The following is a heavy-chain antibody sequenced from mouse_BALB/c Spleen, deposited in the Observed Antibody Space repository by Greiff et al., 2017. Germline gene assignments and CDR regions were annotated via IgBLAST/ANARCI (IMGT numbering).Heavy chain of an antibody. CDR1: GFSLTSYG. D-gene: IGHD2-4*01. CDR2: IWAGGST. CDR3: ARGDDYDYWYFDV. Sequence: VQLKESGPGLVAPSQSLSITCTVSGFSLTSYGVHWVRQPPGKGLEWLGVIWAGGSTNYNSALMSRLSISKDNSKSQVFLKMNSLQTDDTAMYYCARGDDYDYWYFDVWGAGTTVTVSS. J-gene: IGHJ1*01. V-gene: IGHV2-9*02.